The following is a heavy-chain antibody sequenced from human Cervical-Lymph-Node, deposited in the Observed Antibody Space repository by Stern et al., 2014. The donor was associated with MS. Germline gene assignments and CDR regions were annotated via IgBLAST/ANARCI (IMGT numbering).Heavy chain of an antibody. CDR1: GYSFSTYW. CDR2: IYPADSDT. V-gene: IGHV5-51*01. J-gene: IGHJ2*01. CDR3: ARFTTGSFYYSDL. Sequence: VQLVQSGAEMKKPGESLKISCKGSGYSFSTYWIAWVRQMPGKGLQWMGVIYPADSDTRYSPSFQAQVTISADKSIRTAYLQWSSLKASDTAMYYCARFTTGSFYYSDLWGRGTLVTVSS. D-gene: IGHD3-22*01.